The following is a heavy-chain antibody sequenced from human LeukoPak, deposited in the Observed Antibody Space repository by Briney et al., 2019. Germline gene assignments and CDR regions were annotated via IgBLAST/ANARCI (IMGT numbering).Heavy chain of an antibody. Sequence: SETLSLTCTVSSGSVTTHYWAWIRQPPGKGLEWIGFVSKTGDTNYNPSLKSRVSISVDTTKSTFSLNLRSLIAADTAVYYCARRGAPSKFYYFDLWGQGALVTVSS. CDR2: VSKTGDT. CDR1: SGSVTTHY. V-gene: IGHV4-59*08. CDR3: ARRGAPSKFYYFDL. D-gene: IGHD1-26*01. J-gene: IGHJ4*02.